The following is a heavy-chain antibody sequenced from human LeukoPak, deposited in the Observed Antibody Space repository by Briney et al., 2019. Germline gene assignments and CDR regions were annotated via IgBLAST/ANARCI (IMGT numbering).Heavy chain of an antibody. CDR1: GFTFSSYA. V-gene: IGHV3-30-3*01. Sequence: GGSLRLSCAASGFTFSSYAMHWVRQAPGKGLEWVAVISYDGSNKYYADSVKGRFTISRDNSKNTLYLQMNSLRAEDTAVYYCARDMVRGVNWFDPWGQGTLVTVSS. CDR3: ARDMVRGVNWFDP. D-gene: IGHD3-10*01. J-gene: IGHJ5*02. CDR2: ISYDGSNK.